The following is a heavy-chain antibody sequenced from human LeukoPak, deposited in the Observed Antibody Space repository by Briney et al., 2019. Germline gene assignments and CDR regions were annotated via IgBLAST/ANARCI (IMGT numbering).Heavy chain of an antibody. CDR3: ASLIVGRGTVRDY. CDR2: LRNRCITI. D-gene: IGHD1-26*01. V-gene: IGHV3-48*03. CDR1: GFTFSSYD. J-gene: IGHJ4*02. Sequence: PGGSLRPSCAASGFTFSSYDMNWVRQAPGKGLEWVSYLRNRCITIYYADSVKGRFTISRNNAKNSLSLQMNSLRAEDTAVYYCASLIVGRGTVRDYWGQGTLVSVSS.